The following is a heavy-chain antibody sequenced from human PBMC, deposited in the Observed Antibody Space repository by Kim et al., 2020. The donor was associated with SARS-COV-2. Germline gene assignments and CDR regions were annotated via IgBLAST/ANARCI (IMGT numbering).Heavy chain of an antibody. CDR1: GGSISSYY. D-gene: IGHD3-10*01. Sequence: SETLSLTCTVSGGSISSYYWSWIRQPPGKGLEWIGYIYYSGSTNYNPSLKSRVTISADTSKNQFSLKLSSVTAADTAVYYCSRIYYGSGSYLFSGAFAIWGQGTMVTVSS. CDR3: SRIYYGSGSYLFSGAFAI. V-gene: IGHV4-59*08. J-gene: IGHJ3*02. CDR2: IYYSGST.